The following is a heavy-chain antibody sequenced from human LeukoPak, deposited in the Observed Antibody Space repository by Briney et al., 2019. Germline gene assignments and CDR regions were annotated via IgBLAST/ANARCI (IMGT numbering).Heavy chain of an antibody. CDR1: GYTFTSYY. CDR2: INPSGGST. V-gene: IGHV1-46*01. J-gene: IGHJ3*02. D-gene: IGHD5-12*01. Sequence: ASVKVSCKASGYTFTSYYMHWVRQAPGQGLEWMGIINPSGGSTSYAQKFQGRVTMTRDTSTSTVYMELSSLRSEDTAVYYCARGRKRSGYDLDAFDIWGQLTMVTVSS. CDR3: ARGRKRSGYDLDAFDI.